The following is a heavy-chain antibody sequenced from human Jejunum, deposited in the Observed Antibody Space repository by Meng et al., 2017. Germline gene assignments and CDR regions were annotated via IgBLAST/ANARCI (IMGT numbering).Heavy chain of an antibody. Sequence: QAPLQDLGPGLLTPSGTLSLPCAVSGGSISTSDWWSWVRQPPGKGLEWIGEIHHSGSTNYNPSLKSRVTISVDKSKNQFSLKLNSVTAADTAVYYCAREWSGSYRHFDYWGQGTLVTVSS. J-gene: IGHJ4*02. V-gene: IGHV4-4*02. CDR2: IHHSGST. D-gene: IGHD1-26*01. CDR1: GGSISTSDW. CDR3: AREWSGSYRHFDY.